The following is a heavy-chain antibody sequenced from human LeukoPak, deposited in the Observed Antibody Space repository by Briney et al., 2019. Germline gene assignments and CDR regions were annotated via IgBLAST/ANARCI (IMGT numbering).Heavy chain of an antibody. V-gene: IGHV1-69*13. CDR2: IIPIFGTA. CDR3: ARHSSPGLLVYYMDV. D-gene: IGHD6-13*01. J-gene: IGHJ6*03. Sequence: SVKVSCKASGGTFSSYAISWVRQAPGQGLEWMGRIIPIFGTANYAQKFQGRVTITADESTSTAYMELSSLRSEDTAVYYCARHSSPGLLVYYMDVWGKGTTVTVSS. CDR1: GGTFSSYA.